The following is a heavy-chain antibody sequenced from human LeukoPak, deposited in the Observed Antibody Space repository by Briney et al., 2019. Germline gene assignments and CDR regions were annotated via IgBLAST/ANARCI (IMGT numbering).Heavy chain of an antibody. CDR3: ARWSGSYYDHFDY. V-gene: IGHV1-8*02. CDR2: MNPNSGNT. D-gene: IGHD1-26*01. CDR1: GYTFTSYD. J-gene: IGHJ4*02. Sequence: ASVKVSCKASGYTFTSYDINWVRQAPGQGLEWMGWMNPNSGNTGYAQKLQGRVTMTTDTSTSTAYMELRSLRSDDTAVYYCARWSGSYYDHFDYWGQGTLVTVSS.